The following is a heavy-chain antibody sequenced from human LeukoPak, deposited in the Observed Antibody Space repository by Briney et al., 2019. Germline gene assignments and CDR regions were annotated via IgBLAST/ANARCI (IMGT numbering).Heavy chain of an antibody. Sequence: GGSLRLSCAASGFTFSSYWMHWVRQAPGKGLVWVSGINSDGGSTDYADSVKGRFTISRDNATSTLYLQMNSLRAEDTAVYYCAIFTEREHYHYPADLWGQGTMVIVSS. CDR2: INSDGGST. CDR1: GFTFSSYW. D-gene: IGHD3-16*01. CDR3: AIFTEREHYHYPADL. V-gene: IGHV3-74*01. J-gene: IGHJ3*01.